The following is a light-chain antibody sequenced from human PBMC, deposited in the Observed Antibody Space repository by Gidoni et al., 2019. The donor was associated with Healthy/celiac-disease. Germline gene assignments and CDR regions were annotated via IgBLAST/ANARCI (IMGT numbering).Light chain of an antibody. CDR3: QQSYSTPVT. Sequence: DIHMTQSPSSLSASVGDRVTITCRASQSISSYLNWYQQKPGKAPKLLIYAASSLQSGVPSRFSGSGSGTDFTLTISSLQPEDFATYYCQQSYSTPVTFXGXTKVEIK. J-gene: IGKJ4*01. CDR2: AAS. CDR1: QSISSY. V-gene: IGKV1-39*01.